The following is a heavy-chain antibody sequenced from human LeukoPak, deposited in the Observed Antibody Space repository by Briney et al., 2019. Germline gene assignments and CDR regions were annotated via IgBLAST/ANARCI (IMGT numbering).Heavy chain of an antibody. CDR2: IHYSGST. CDR1: GGSISSSSYY. J-gene: IGHJ6*03. Sequence: SETLSLTCTVSGGSISSSSYYWAWIGQPPGKGLEWIGSIHYSGSTYYNPSLQSRVTISIDTSKNQFSLKLRFVTAADTAVYYCARVRCSGGSCPYYYYYYYMEVWGKGTTVTVSS. V-gene: IGHV4-39*07. CDR3: ARVRCSGGSCPYYYYYYYMEV. D-gene: IGHD2-15*01.